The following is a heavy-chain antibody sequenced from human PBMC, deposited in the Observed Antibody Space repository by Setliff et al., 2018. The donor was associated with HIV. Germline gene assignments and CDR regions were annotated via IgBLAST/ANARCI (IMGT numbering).Heavy chain of an antibody. CDR3: ARGRSRYYYDGSGYYVDY. J-gene: IGHJ4*02. Sequence: PSETLSLTCAVYGGSFSGYYWSWIRQSPGKGLEWIGEINHSGSTKYNPSLKSRVTISVDTSKNQFSLKLSSVTAADTAVYYCARGRSRYYYDGSGYYVDYWGQGTLVTVSS. V-gene: IGHV4-34*01. D-gene: IGHD3-22*01. CDR1: GGSFSGYY. CDR2: INHSGST.